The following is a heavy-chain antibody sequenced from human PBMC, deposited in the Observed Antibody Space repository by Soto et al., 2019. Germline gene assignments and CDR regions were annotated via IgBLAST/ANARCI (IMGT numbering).Heavy chain of an antibody. J-gene: IGHJ4*02. CDR1: GGSISSSSYY. V-gene: IGHV4-39*01. D-gene: IGHD3-10*01. CDR2: IYYSGST. CDR3: ARQPVLLWFGERKQDIDY. Sequence: SETMSLTCTVSGGSISSSSYYWGWIRQPPGKGLEWIGSIYYSGSTYYNPSLKSRVTISVDTSKNQFSLKLSSVTAADTAVYYCARQPVLLWFGERKQDIDYWGQGTLVTVSS.